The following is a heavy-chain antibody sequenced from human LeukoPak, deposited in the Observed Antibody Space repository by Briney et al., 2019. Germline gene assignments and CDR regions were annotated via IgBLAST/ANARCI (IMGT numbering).Heavy chain of an antibody. J-gene: IGHJ6*03. Sequence: SETLSLTCTGSGGSISSYDWSWIRQPAGKGLEWIGRIYTSGSTNYNPSLKSRVTMSVDTSKNQFSLKLSSVSAADTAVYYCARETSRRAHGFYKDGWGKGTTVTVSS. CDR2: IYTSGST. CDR1: GGSISSYD. D-gene: IGHD4-17*01. V-gene: IGHV4-4*07. CDR3: ARETSRRAHGFYKDG.